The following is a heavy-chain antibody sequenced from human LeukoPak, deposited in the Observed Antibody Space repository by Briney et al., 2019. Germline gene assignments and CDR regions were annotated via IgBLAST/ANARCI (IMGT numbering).Heavy chain of an antibody. CDR3: AKSGSQVFWSGYHPLYYMDV. D-gene: IGHD3-3*01. CDR1: GFTFSSYA. Sequence: PGGSLRPSCAASGFTFSSYAMSWVRQAPGKGLEWVSAISGSGGSTYYADSVKGRFTISRDNSKNTLYLQMNSLRAEDTAVYYCAKSGSQVFWSGYHPLYYMDVWGKGTTVTVSS. V-gene: IGHV3-23*01. J-gene: IGHJ6*03. CDR2: ISGSGGST.